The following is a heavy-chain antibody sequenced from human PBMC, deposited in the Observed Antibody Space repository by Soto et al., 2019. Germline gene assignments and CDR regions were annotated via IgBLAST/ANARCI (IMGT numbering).Heavy chain of an antibody. J-gene: IGHJ4*02. V-gene: IGHV4-59*08. CDR3: ARRWGTTFDY. CDR2: IYYSGST. CDR1: GGSISSYY. D-gene: IGHD3-16*01. Sequence: QVRLQESGPGLVKPSETLSLTCTVSGGSISSYYWSWIRQPPGKGLEWIGYIYYSGSTNYNPSLKSRVTISVDTSKNQYSLNLSSVTAADTAVYYCARRWGTTFDYWGQGTLVTVSS.